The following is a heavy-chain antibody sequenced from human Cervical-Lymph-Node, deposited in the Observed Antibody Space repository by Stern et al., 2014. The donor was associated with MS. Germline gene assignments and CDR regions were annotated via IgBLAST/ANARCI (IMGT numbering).Heavy chain of an antibody. J-gene: IGHJ6*02. CDR3: AREGHYYYGMDV. V-gene: IGHV4-30-2*01. CDR1: GGSISCGGSS. Sequence: QLVQSGPGLVKPSQTLSLTCAVSGGSISCGGSSWRWIRQPPGKGLELFGYIYHSGGTPFTPSLTSRVTISVDRAMNHVSLKLSSVTAADTAVYYCAREGHYYYGMDVWGQGTTVTVS. CDR2: IYHSGGT.